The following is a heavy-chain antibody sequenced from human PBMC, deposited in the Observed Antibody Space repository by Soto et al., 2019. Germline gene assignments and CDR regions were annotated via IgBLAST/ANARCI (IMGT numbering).Heavy chain of an antibody. CDR2: ISSSSSTI. D-gene: IGHD3-16*02. V-gene: IGHV3-48*04. CDR1: GFTFSSYS. Sequence: GESLRLSCAASGFTFSSYSMNWVRQAPGKGLEWVSYISSSSSTIYYADSVKGRFTISRDNDKNSLYLQMNSLRAEDTVVYSCASAADYDYVWVSYPPFDYWGQGTLVTVSS. CDR3: ASAADYDYVWVSYPPFDY. J-gene: IGHJ4*02.